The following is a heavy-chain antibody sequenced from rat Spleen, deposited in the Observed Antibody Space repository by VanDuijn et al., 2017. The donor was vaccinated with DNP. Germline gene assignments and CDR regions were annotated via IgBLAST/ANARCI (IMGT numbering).Heavy chain of an antibody. CDR2: ISYSGST. D-gene: IGHD1-8*01. Sequence: EVQLQESGPGLVKPSQSLSLTCSVTGYSITSNYWGWIRKFPGNKMEWMGYISYSGSTSYNPSLKSRISITRDTSKNQFFLQLNSVTTEDTATYYCAREGHYSSYVYVMDAWGQGASVTVSS. J-gene: IGHJ4*01. CDR1: GYSITSNY. V-gene: IGHV3-1*01. CDR3: AREGHYSSYVYVMDA.